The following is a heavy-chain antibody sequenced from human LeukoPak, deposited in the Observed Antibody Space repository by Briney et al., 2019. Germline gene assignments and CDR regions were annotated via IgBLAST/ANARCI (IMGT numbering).Heavy chain of an antibody. V-gene: IGHV4-30-4*08. J-gene: IGHJ3*02. CDR1: GGSISSGDYY. CDR2: IYYSGST. Sequence: PSETLSLTCTVSGGSISSGDYYWSWIRQPPGKGLEWIGYIYYSGSTYYNPSLKRRVTISVDTSKNQFSLKLSSVTAADTAVYYCAREVDIVVVPAAIRLGVLDAFDIWGQGTMVTVSS. D-gene: IGHD2-2*02. CDR3: AREVDIVVVPAAIRLGVLDAFDI.